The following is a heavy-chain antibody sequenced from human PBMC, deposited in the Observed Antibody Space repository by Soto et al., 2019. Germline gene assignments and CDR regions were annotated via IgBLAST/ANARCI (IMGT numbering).Heavy chain of an antibody. J-gene: IGHJ6*02. CDR2: IIPIFGTA. CDR3: ASSGGYLRFRMDV. V-gene: IGHV1-69*13. Sequence: SVKVSWKASGGTFSSYAISWVRQAPGQGLEWMGGIIPIFGTANYAQKFQGRVTITADESTSTACMELSSLRSEDTAVYYCASSGGYLRFRMDVWGQGTTVTVSS. D-gene: IGHD5-12*01. CDR1: GGTFSSYA.